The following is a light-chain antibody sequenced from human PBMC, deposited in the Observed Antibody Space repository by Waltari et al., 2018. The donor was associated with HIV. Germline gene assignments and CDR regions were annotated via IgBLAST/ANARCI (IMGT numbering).Light chain of an antibody. CDR3: SSYTSSSTVV. CDR2: DVS. V-gene: IGLV2-14*03. CDR1: ISYVGTHNY. Sequence: QSALTHPASVSGSPGQSITISCPGTISYVGTHNYVSWYQQHPGKAPKLMVYDVSKRPSGVSNRFSGSKSANTASLTISGLQAEDEADYYCSSYTSSSTVVFGGGTKLTVL. J-gene: IGLJ2*01.